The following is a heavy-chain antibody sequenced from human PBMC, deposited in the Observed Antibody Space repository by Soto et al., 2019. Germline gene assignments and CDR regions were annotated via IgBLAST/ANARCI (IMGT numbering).Heavy chain of an antibody. J-gene: IGHJ5*02. V-gene: IGHV4-59*08. Sequence: SETLSLTCTVSGGSISSYYWSWIRQPPGKGLEWTGYIYYSGSTNYNPSLKSRVTISVDTSKNQFSLKLSSVTAADTAVYYCAVAVAGTVGWFDPWGQGTLVTVSS. D-gene: IGHD6-19*01. CDR3: AVAVAGTVGWFDP. CDR1: GGSISSYY. CDR2: IYYSGST.